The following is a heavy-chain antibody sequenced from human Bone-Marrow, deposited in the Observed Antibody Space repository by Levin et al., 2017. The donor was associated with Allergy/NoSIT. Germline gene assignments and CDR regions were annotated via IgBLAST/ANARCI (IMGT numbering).Heavy chain of an antibody. D-gene: IGHD6-25*01. CDR2: ISWNSGSI. V-gene: IGHV3-9*01. CDR3: AKDKDFAALYYFDY. J-gene: IGHJ4*02. Sequence: PGGSLRLSCAASGFTFDDYAMHWVRQAPGKGLEWVSGISWNSGSIGYADSVKGRFTISRDNAKNSLYLQMNSLRAEDTALYYCAKDKDFAALYYFDYWGQGTLVTVSS. CDR1: GFTFDDYA.